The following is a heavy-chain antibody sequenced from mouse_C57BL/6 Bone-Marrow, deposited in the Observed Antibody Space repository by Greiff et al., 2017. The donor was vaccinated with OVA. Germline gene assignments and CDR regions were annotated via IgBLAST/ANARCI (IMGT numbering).Heavy chain of an antibody. Sequence: QVQLQQSGAELVRPGTSVKVSCKASGYAFTNYLIEWVKQRPGQGLEWIGVINPGSGGTNYNEKFKGKATLTADKSSSPAYMQLSSLTSEDSAVYFCARGANWGEGYFDVWGTGTTVTVSS. J-gene: IGHJ1*03. V-gene: IGHV1-54*01. D-gene: IGHD4-1*01. CDR2: INPGSGGT. CDR3: ARGANWGEGYFDV. CDR1: GYAFTNYL.